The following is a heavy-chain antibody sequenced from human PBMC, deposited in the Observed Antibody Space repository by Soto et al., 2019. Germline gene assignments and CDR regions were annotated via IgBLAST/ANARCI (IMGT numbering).Heavy chain of an antibody. Sequence: EVQLVESGGGLVQPGGSLRLSCAASGFTFSTYWMHWVRQAPGKGLVWVSRIKSDGSSTSYADSVKGRFTISRDNAKNTLYLQMNGLRAEDTAVYYCARDGYSSSWYTFDYRGQGTLVTVSS. J-gene: IGHJ4*02. CDR1: GFTFSTYW. V-gene: IGHV3-74*01. CDR3: ARDGYSSSWYTFDY. CDR2: IKSDGSST. D-gene: IGHD6-13*01.